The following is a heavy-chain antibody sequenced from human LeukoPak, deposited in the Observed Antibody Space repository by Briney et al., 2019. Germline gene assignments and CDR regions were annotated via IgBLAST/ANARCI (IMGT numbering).Heavy chain of an antibody. J-gene: IGHJ4*02. Sequence: PGGSLRLSCAASGFTFSDYYMSWIRQAPGKGLEWVSYISSSGSTIHSADSVKGRFTISRDNAKNSLYLQMNSLRAEDTAVYYCARDISGYSYGLDYWGQGTLVTVAS. D-gene: IGHD5-18*01. V-gene: IGHV3-11*01. CDR1: GFTFSDYY. CDR3: ARDISGYSYGLDY. CDR2: ISSSGSTI.